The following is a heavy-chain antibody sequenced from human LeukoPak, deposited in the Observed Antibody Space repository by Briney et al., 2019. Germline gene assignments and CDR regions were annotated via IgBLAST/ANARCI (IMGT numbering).Heavy chain of an antibody. CDR1: GYTFTGYS. J-gene: IGHJ4*02. V-gene: IGHV1-2*02. CDR3: ARYSTVTVYYFDY. D-gene: IGHD4-17*01. CDR2: INPKTGGT. Sequence: ASVKVSCMASGYTFTGYSMHWVRQAPGQGLEWMGWINPKTGGTNYAQKFQGRVTMTRDTSISTAYMELSRLRSDDTAIYYCARYSTVTVYYFDYWGQGTLVTVSS.